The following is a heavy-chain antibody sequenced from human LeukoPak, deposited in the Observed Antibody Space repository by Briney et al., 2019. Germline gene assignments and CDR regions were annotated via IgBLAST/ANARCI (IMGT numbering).Heavy chain of an antibody. V-gene: IGHV3-74*01. J-gene: IGHJ4*02. Sequence: GGSLRLSCAASGFTFSSYWMHWARQAPGKGLVWVSRINSDGSSTSYADSVKGRFTISRDNSKNTLYLQMNSLRAEDTAVYYCAKGARWELLLHFDYWGQGTLVTVSS. CDR3: AKGARWELLLHFDY. CDR1: GFTFSSYW. D-gene: IGHD1-26*01. CDR2: INSDGSST.